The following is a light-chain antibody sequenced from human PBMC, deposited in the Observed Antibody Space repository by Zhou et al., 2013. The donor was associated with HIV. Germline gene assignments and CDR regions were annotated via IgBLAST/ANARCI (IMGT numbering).Light chain of an antibody. J-gene: IGKJ2*01. Sequence: AIQLTQSPSSLSASVGDRVTITCRASRGISSALAWYQQKPGKAPKLLIYDASSLESGVPSRFSGSGSGTDFTLTISSLQPEDFATYYCQQFNSYPRTFGLGDQAGDQT. V-gene: IGKV1-13*02. CDR2: DAS. CDR1: RGISSA. CDR3: QQFNSYPRT.